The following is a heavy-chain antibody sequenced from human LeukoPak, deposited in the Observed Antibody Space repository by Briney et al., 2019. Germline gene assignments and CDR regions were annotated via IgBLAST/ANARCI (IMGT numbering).Heavy chain of an antibody. CDR2: IIPILGIA. J-gene: IGHJ4*02. CDR1: GYTFTSYD. CDR3: ARDQLGIAAAGSSFDY. D-gene: IGHD6-13*01. Sequence: SVKVSCKASGYTFTSYDISWVRQAPGQGLEWMGRIIPILGIANYAQKFQGRVTITADKSTSTAYMELRSLRSDDTAVYYCARDQLGIAAAGSSFDYWGQGALVTVSS. V-gene: IGHV1-69*04.